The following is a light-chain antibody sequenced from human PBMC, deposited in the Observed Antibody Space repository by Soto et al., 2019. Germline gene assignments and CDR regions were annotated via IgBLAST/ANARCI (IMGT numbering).Light chain of an antibody. Sequence: QSALTQPASVSGSPGQSITISCTGTSSDVGGYNYVSWYQQHPGKAPKLMIYEVNNRPSGVSNRFSGSKSGNTASLTISGLQAEDEADYYCSSYTSSSTEVFGGGTTLTVL. CDR2: EVN. J-gene: IGLJ3*02. V-gene: IGLV2-14*01. CDR3: SSYTSSSTEV. CDR1: SSDVGGYNY.